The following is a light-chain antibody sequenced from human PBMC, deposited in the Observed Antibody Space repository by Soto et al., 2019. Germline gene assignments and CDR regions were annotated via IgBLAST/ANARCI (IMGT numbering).Light chain of an antibody. Sequence: EIVLTQSPSTLSVSPRERATLSCRASQSVSSNLAWYQQKPGQAPRLLIYGASTRATGIPARFSGSGSGTEFTLTISSLQPDDFATYYCVQHNSYPLTFGQGAKVDIK. J-gene: IGKJ1*01. CDR3: VQHNSYPLT. CDR1: QSVSSN. V-gene: IGKV3-15*01. CDR2: GAS.